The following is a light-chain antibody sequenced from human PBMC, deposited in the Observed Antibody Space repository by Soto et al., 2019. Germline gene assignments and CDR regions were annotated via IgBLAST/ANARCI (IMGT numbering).Light chain of an antibody. V-gene: IGLV2-14*01. J-gene: IGLJ1*01. CDR2: EVS. CDR3: SSYTSSSTLYV. Sequence: QSALTQPASVSGSPGQAITISCTGTSSDVGGYNYVSWYQQHPGKARKLMSYEVSNRPSGVSNRFSGSKSGNTASLTISGLQAEDEADYYCSSYTSSSTLYVFGTGTKVTVL. CDR1: SSDVGGYNY.